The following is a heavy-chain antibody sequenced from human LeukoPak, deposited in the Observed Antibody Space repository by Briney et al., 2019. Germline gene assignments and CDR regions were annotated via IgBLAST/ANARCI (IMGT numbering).Heavy chain of an antibody. Sequence: ASVKVSCKASGYTFTGYYMHWVRQAPGQGLEWMGWINPNSGGTNYAQEFQGRVTMTRDTSISTAYMELSRLRSDDTAVYYCARVRDGSGSYYPFDYWGQGTLVTVSS. D-gene: IGHD3-10*01. CDR1: GYTFTGYY. V-gene: IGHV1-2*02. CDR3: ARVRDGSGSYYPFDY. CDR2: INPNSGGT. J-gene: IGHJ4*02.